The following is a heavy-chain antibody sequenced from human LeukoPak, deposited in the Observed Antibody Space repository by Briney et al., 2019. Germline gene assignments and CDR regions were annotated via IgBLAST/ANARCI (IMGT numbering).Heavy chain of an antibody. CDR2: INHSGST. CDR3: ARSIIAVAWDY. D-gene: IGHD6-19*01. CDR1: GGSITNTNW. J-gene: IGHJ4*02. Sequence: SETLSLTCAVSGGSITNTNWWRWVRQPPGKGLEWIGEINHSGSTNYNPSLKSRVTISVDKSKNQFSLKLSSVTAADTAVYYCARSIIAVAWDYWGQGTLVTVSS. V-gene: IGHV4-4*02.